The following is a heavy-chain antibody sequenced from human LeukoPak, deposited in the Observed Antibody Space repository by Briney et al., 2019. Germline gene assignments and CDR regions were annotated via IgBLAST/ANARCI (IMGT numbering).Heavy chain of an antibody. D-gene: IGHD5-18*01. CDR3: AKDGTWIRLGLEY. Sequence: PGGSLRLSCVASGFTFSTYVMTWVRQAPGKGLEWDSAISGSGGSTYYADSVKGRFTISRDNSKNTLYLQMNSLRAEDTALYYCAKDGTWIRLGLEYWGQETLVTVSS. CDR1: GFTFSTYV. V-gene: IGHV3-23*01. CDR2: ISGSGGST. J-gene: IGHJ4*02.